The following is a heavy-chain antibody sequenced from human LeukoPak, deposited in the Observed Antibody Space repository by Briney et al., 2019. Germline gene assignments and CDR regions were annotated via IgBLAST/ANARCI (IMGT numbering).Heavy chain of an antibody. J-gene: IGHJ6*02. Sequence: PGTSLRLSCVGSGFTFSSSAMHWARLAPGKGLEWVAVTSYDGTNKYYADSVKGRFTISRVDFKSTLYLEMNSLRPEDTAVYYCAKDRVGDYLYGMEVWGQGTTVTVSS. D-gene: IGHD1-26*01. CDR3: AKDRVGDYLYGMEV. V-gene: IGHV3-30-3*02. CDR1: GFTFSSSA. CDR2: TSYDGTNK.